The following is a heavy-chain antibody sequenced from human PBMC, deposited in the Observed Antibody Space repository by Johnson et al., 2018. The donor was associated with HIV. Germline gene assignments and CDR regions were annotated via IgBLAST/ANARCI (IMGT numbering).Heavy chain of an antibody. CDR3: AREAGSGSYSPWRPDAFDI. CDR2: ISGSGGST. J-gene: IGHJ3*02. V-gene: IGHV3-23*04. Sequence: MQLVESGGGVVQPGGSLRLSCAASGFTFRDYGMHWVRQAPGKGLEWVSAISGSGGSTYYADSVKGRFTISRDNSKNTLYLQMNSLRAEDTALYYCAREAGSGSYSPWRPDAFDIWGQGTMVTVSS. D-gene: IGHD3-10*01. CDR1: GFTFRDYG.